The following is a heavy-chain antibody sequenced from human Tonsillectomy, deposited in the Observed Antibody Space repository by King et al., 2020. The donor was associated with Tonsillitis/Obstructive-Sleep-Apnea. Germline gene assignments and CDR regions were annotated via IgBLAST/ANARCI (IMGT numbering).Heavy chain of an antibody. Sequence: EGQLVQSGGGLVQPGGSLRLSCAASGFTFSNYAMTWVRQAPGKGLEWVSAISGSGGSTYYADSVKGRFTISRDNSKNTLYLQMNSLRAEDTAVYYCAKTAPPHTVTGWYFDLWGRGTRVTVSS. CDR3: AKTAPPHTVTGWYFDL. J-gene: IGHJ2*01. CDR2: ISGSGGST. V-gene: IGHV3-23*04. CDR1: GFTFSNYA. D-gene: IGHD4-11*01.